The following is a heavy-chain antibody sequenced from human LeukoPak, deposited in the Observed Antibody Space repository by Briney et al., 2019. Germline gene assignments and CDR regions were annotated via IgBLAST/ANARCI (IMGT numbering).Heavy chain of an antibody. D-gene: IGHD4-17*01. CDR1: GGSISSYY. J-gene: IGHJ6*03. V-gene: IGHV4-59*01. CDR2: IYYSGST. CDR3: ARATATSLNYYYYYYMDV. Sequence: SETLSLTCTVSGGSISSYYWSWIRQPPGKGLEWIGYIYYSGSTNYNPSLKSRVTISVDTSKNQFSLKLSSVTAADTAVYYCARATATSLNYYYYYYMDVWGKGTTVTISS.